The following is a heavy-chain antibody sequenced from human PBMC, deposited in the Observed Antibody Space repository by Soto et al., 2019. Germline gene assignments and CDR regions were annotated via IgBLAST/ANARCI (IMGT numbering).Heavy chain of an antibody. V-gene: IGHV1-8*01. CDR2: MNPNSGNT. CDR1: GYTFTSYD. CDR3: ARTLYGDNVDS. Sequence: QVQLVQSGAEVKKPGASVKVSCKASGYTFTSYDINWVRQATGQGLEWMGWMNPNSGNTGYAQKCQGRVTMTRNNSISTAYMELSRLRSEDTTGYYCARTLYGDNVDSWGQGTLVTVSS. J-gene: IGHJ4*02. D-gene: IGHD4-17*01.